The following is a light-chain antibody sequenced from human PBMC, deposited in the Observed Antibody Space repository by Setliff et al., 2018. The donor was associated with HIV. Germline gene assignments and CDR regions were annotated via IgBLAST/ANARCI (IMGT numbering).Light chain of an antibody. J-gene: IGLJ2*01. CDR3: CSYAGSSTPVI. CDR1: SSNVGTYNL. CDR2: EVS. V-gene: IGLV2-23*02. Sequence: QSVLPQPASVSGSPGQSITISCTGSSSNVGTYNLVSWYQHHPVKAPKLVIYEVSKRPSGVSDRFSGPKSGNTASLTISGLQAEDEAYYYCCSYAGSSTPVIFGGGTKVTV.